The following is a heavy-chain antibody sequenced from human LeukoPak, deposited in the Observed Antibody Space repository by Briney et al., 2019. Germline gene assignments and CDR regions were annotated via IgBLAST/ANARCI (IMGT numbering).Heavy chain of an antibody. J-gene: IGHJ5*02. V-gene: IGHV4-30-4*02. CDR2: MYYSGST. Sequence: SETQSLACTVSAGSSSSGDIYWSWIRQPPRKGLEWIAYMYYSGSTYYNPSLKSRVTMSADTSKNQLSLKLSSVTAADTAVYYCARPYYYDSRIDPWGQGILVTVSS. CDR3: ARPYYYDSRIDP. CDR1: AGSSSSGDIY. D-gene: IGHD3-22*01.